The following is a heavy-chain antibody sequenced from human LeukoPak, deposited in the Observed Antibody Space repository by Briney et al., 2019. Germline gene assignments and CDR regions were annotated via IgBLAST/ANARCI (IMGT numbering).Heavy chain of an antibody. V-gene: IGHV4-4*07. D-gene: IGHD1-1*01. CDR3: VRDMETDDAFDI. CDR2: MFTSGSS. J-gene: IGHJ3*02. CDR1: GGSISNYY. Sequence: LSETLSLTCTVSGGSISNYYWNWIRQPAGKGLEWIGRMFTSGSSNYNPSLKSRVTISVDKSKNQLYLNLTSVTAADTAVYYCVRDMETDDAFDIWGQGTMVSVCS.